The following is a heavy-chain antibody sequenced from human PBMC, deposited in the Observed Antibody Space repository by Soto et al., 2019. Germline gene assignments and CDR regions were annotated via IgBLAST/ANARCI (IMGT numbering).Heavy chain of an antibody. D-gene: IGHD3-16*01. V-gene: IGHV3-74*01. CDR3: ARARDSNKRMGEHNFDY. Sequence: GGSLRLSCAASGFTFSSYWMHWVRQAPGKGLVWVSRINSDGSSTSYADSVKGRFTISRDNAKNTLYLQMNSLRAEDTAVYYCARARDSNKRMGEHNFDYWGQGTLVTVSS. CDR2: INSDGSST. CDR1: GFTFSSYW. J-gene: IGHJ4*02.